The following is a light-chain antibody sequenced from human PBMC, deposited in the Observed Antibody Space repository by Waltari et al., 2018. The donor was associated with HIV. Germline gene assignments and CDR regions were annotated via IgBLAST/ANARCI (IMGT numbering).Light chain of an antibody. J-gene: IGKJ2*01. Sequence: DIVLTQSPAIMSLSPGERATLSCRASQSVDIYLAWYQQKHGQAPRLLIYDASTRATGIPARFSGSGSGTDFTLTITSLEPEDFAVYYCRQRSSWPNTFGQGTKLEIK. CDR1: QSVDIY. V-gene: IGKV3-11*01. CDR2: DAS. CDR3: RQRSSWPNT.